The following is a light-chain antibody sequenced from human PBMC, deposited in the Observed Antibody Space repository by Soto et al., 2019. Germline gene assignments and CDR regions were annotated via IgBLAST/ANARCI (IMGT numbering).Light chain of an antibody. CDR3: SSYTSSSTLV. CDR2: DVS. CDR1: SSDVGGYNY. V-gene: IGLV2-14*01. Sequence: QSALTQPASVSGSPGQSITISCTGTSSDVGGYNYVSWYQQHPGKAPTLMIYDVSTRHSGVSNRFSGSKSGNTASLTISWLQAEDEADYYCSSYTSSSTLVFGGGTKLTVL. J-gene: IGLJ3*02.